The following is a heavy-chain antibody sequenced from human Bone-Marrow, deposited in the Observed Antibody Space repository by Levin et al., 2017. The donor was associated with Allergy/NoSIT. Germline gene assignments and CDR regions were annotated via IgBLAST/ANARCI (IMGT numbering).Heavy chain of an antibody. CDR1: GFSLSTGGVG. J-gene: IGHJ6*02. CDR3: AHKKYSSTSGYYYYGMDV. V-gene: IGHV2-5*02. Sequence: SGPTLVKPTQTLTLTCTFSGFSLSTGGVGVGWIRQPPGKALEWLALIYWDDNKRYSPSLKSRLTVTKDTSKNQVVLTMTNMDPVDTATYYCAHKKYSSTSGYYYYGMDVWGQGTTVTVSS. D-gene: IGHD6-6*01. CDR2: IYWDDNK.